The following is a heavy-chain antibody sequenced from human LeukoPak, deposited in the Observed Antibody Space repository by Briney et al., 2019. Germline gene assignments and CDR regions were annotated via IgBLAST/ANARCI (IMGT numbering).Heavy chain of an antibody. CDR2: INPNSGGT. CDR3: ARVDLKYSSSPPGY. J-gene: IGHJ4*02. D-gene: IGHD6-6*01. V-gene: IGHV1-2*06. Sequence: GXGGXXXXRINPNSGGTNYAQKFQGRVTMTRDTSISTAYIELSRLRSDDTAVYYCARVDLKYSSSPPGYWGQGTLVTVSS.